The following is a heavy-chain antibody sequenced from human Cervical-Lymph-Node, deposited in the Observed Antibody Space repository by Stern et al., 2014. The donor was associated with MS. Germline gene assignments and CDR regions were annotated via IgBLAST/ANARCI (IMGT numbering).Heavy chain of an antibody. D-gene: IGHD5-18*01. CDR1: GGSISSGSDY. V-gene: IGHV4-61*02. J-gene: IGHJ4*02. CDR2: IHASGSA. Sequence: DQLVESGPGLVKPSQTLSLTCTVSGGSISSGSDYWSWIRQPVRKGLEWIGRIHASGSAFSTPSLKSRVPISTDTSMNQFSLELNSATAADTAIYYCASGYRIFDYWGQGILVTVSS. CDR3: ASGYRIFDY.